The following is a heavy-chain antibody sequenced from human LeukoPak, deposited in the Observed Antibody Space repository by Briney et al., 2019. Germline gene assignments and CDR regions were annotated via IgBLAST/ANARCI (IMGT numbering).Heavy chain of an antibody. CDR2: INPNSGGT. CDR1: GYTFTGYY. J-gene: IGHJ3*02. D-gene: IGHD6-13*01. CDR3: ARVRIAAAGPGAFDI. V-gene: IGHV1-2*04. Sequence: ASVKVSCKASGYTFTGYYMHWVRQAPGQGLEWMGWINPNSGGTNYAQKFQGWVTMTRDTSISTAYMELSRLRSDDTAVYYCARVRIAAAGPGAFDIWGQGTMVTVSS.